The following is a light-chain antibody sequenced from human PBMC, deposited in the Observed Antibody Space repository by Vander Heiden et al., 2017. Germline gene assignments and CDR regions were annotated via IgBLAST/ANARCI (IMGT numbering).Light chain of an antibody. V-gene: IGLV3-25*03. CDR2: RDY. J-gene: IGLJ2*01. CDR1: ALPKQY. CDR3: QSADSSGVV. Sequence: SYDLTQPPSVSVSPGQTARITCSGDALPKQYTYWYQQKPGQAPVLVIYRDYERPSGIPERFSGSSSGTTLTLTISGVQAEDEADYYCQSADSSGVVFGGGTKLTVL.